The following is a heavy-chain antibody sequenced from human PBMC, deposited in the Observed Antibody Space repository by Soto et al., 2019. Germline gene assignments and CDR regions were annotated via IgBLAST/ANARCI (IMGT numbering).Heavy chain of an antibody. CDR2: FDPAHGET. Sequence: QVQLEQSGAEVKKPGASVKVSCKVSGYTLTELSMHWVRQAPGKGLEWLGGFDPAHGETVYAQKYQGRVTMTEDTSXXTAYMELSSLRSEDTAVYYCATASTVTRSIDCFDPWGQGTLVTVSS. J-gene: IGHJ5*02. V-gene: IGHV1-24*01. CDR3: ATASTVTRSIDCFDP. D-gene: IGHD4-17*01. CDR1: GYTLTELS.